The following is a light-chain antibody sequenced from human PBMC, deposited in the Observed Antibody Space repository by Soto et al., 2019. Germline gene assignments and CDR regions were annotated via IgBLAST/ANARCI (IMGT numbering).Light chain of an antibody. CDR1: QSISTY. V-gene: IGKV1-5*03. J-gene: IGKJ1*01. CDR3: QKYNSYSWT. CDR2: KAS. Sequence: DIQMTQSPSTLSASVGDRVTITCRASQSISTYLAWYQQKPGKAPKLLIYKASSLESGVPSRFSGSGSGTEFTLTISSLQPDDFATYYCQKYNSYSWTFGQGTKVDIK.